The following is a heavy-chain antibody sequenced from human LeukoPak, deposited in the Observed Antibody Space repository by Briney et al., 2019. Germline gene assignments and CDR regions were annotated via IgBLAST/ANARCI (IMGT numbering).Heavy chain of an antibody. CDR3: ARALPVVGAISLNWFDP. J-gene: IGHJ5*02. V-gene: IGHV3-20*04. D-gene: IGHD1-26*01. CDR1: GFTFDDYG. CDR2: INWNGGST. Sequence: GGSLRLSCAASGFTFDDYGTSWVRQAPGKGLEWVSGINWNGGSTGYADSVKGRFTISRDNAKNSLYLQMNSLRAEDTASYYCARALPVVGAISLNWFDPWGQGTLVTVSS.